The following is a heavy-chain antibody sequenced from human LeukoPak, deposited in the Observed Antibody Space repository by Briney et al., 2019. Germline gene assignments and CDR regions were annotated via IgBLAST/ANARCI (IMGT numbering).Heavy chain of an antibody. V-gene: IGHV1-2*02. CDR2: IIPNSGGT. D-gene: IGHD6-19*01. CDR1: GYTFAAHY. J-gene: IGHJ5*02. Sequence: ASVKDSCKASGYTFAAHYMHWVRQAPGQGLEWMGWIIPNSGGTTYTQRFQGRVTMTRDTSISTAYMELISLRSDDTAVYYCARDRALAGTGGCWFDPWGQGTLVTVSS. CDR3: ARDRALAGTGGCWFDP.